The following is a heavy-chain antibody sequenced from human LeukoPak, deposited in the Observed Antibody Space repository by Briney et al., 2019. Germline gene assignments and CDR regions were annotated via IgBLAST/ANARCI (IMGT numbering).Heavy chain of an antibody. J-gene: IGHJ5*02. CDR3: VRGRGGGGHVWFDP. V-gene: IGHV4-31*03. CDR1: GGSISSGGYY. D-gene: IGHD3-16*01. Sequence: SQTLSLTCTVSGGSISSGGYYWSWIRQHPGKGLEWIGYIYYSGSTYYNPSLKSRVTISVDTSKNQFSLKLSSVTAADTAVYYCVRGRGGGGHVWFDPWGQGTLVTVSS. CDR2: IYYSGST.